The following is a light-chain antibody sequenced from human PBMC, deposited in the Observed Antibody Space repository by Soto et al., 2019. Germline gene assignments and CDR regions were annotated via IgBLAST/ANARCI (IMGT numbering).Light chain of an antibody. CDR2: GAS. CDR1: QSVSSSY. CDR3: QQYGSSPRT. V-gene: IGKV3-20*01. J-gene: IGKJ1*01. Sequence: DIVLTQSLGVLSLSPWERATLSCRASQSVSSSYLAWYQQKPGQAPSLLIYGASSRATGIPDRFSGSGSGTDFTLTISRLQPEDFAVYYCQQYGSSPRTFGQGTKVDIK.